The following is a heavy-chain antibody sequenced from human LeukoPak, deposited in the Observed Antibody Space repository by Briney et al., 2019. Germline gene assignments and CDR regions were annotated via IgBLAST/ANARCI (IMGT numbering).Heavy chain of an antibody. CDR1: GFTFSYYA. CDR3: AKGIQVDY. V-gene: IGHV3-23*01. D-gene: IGHD2-21*01. J-gene: IGHJ4*02. CDR2: ISGSGGST. Sequence: PGGSLRLSCAASGFTFSYYAMSWVRQAPGKGLEWVSGISGSGGSTNYADSVKGRFTISRDNSKNTLYLQMSSLRAEDTAVYYCAKGIQVDYWGQGTLVTVSS.